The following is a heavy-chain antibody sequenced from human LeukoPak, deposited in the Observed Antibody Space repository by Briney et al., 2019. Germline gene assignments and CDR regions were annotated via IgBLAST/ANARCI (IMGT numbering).Heavy chain of an antibody. D-gene: IGHD1-26*01. J-gene: IGHJ3*02. V-gene: IGHV3-33*01. CDR2: IWNDGSDE. CDR3: AFEIGRSQGAFDI. Sequence: GGSLRLSCAASGFSFSKYAMHWVRQTPGKGLEWVAAIWNDGSDENYADSVKGRFTISSDNSKNTLYLQMNSLRAEDSAVYYCAFEIGRSQGAFDIWGQGTMITVSS. CDR1: GFSFSKYA.